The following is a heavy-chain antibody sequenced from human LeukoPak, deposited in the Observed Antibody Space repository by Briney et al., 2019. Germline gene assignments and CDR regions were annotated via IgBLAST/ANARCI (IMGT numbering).Heavy chain of an antibody. Sequence: VALVKVSCKASGGTFSSYAISWVRQAPGQGLEWMGGIVPIFGTANYAQKFQGRVTITTDESTSTAYMELSSLRSEDTAVYYCARRITYAFDIWGQGTMVTVSS. D-gene: IGHD3-10*01. V-gene: IGHV1-69*05. J-gene: IGHJ3*02. CDR1: GGTFSSYA. CDR2: IVPIFGTA. CDR3: ARRITYAFDI.